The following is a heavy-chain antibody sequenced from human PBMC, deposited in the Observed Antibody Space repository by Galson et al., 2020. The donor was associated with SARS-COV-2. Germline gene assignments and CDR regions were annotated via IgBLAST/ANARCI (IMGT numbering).Heavy chain of an antibody. D-gene: IGHD2-2*02. CDR1: GDRVSSNTAA. J-gene: IGHJ6*02. Sequence: SQTLSPTCAISGDRVSSNTAAWHWASQPPSSGLEWLGRTHYRSKWYYDYAPSVKSRLNIQPDTSKNQFSLQLNSVTPGDTAVYYCARDYKNSWRTVYRYSAMDVWGQGTTVIVSS. CDR2: THYRSKWYY. V-gene: IGHV6-1*01. CDR3: ARDYKNSWRTVYRYSAMDV.